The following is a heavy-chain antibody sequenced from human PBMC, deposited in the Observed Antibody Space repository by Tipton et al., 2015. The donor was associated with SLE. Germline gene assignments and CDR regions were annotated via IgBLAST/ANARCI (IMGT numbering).Heavy chain of an antibody. D-gene: IGHD1-14*01. CDR2: ISGSGGST. J-gene: IGHJ4*02. Sequence: SLRLSCAASGFTFSSYAMSWVRQAPGKGLEWVSAISGSGGSTNYADSVKGRFTISRDNAKNSLYLQMNSLRAEDTAVYYCARVILEPHNIYYFDYWGQGTLVTVSS. V-gene: IGHV3-23*01. CDR1: GFTFSSYA. CDR3: ARVILEPHNIYYFDY.